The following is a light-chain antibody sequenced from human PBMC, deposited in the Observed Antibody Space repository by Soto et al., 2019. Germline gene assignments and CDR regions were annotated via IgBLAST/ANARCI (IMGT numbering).Light chain of an antibody. CDR1: QSISSW. Sequence: DIQMTQSPSTLSASVGDRVTITCRASQSISSWLAWYQQKKGKAPKILIYKASSLESGVPSRFRGSGSGTEFTLTISRLQPDDFETYYCQQYNSYPWTFGQGTKVDIK. CDR3: QQYNSYPWT. J-gene: IGKJ1*01. V-gene: IGKV1-5*03. CDR2: KAS.